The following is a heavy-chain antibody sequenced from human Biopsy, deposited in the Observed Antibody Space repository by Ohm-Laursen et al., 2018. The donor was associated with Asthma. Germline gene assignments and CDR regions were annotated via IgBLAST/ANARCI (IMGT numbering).Heavy chain of an antibody. CDR2: INSVFGTT. CDR1: GGTFNTYV. J-gene: IGHJ4*02. Sequence: SSVKVSCKTLGGTFNTYVIGWVRQAPGQGLEWMGGINSVFGTTTYPQKFQDRVTITADDSTSTVYMELSSLRSEDTAVYYCARRAGSCISRTCYSLDFWGQGTLVTVSS. CDR3: ARRAGSCISRTCYSLDF. D-gene: IGHD2-2*01. V-gene: IGHV1-69*01.